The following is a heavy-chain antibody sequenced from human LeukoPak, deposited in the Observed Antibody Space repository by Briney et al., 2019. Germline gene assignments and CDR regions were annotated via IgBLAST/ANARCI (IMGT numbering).Heavy chain of an antibody. CDR3: ARCATGGSSSWSFDY. Sequence: GGSLRLSCAASGFTFSDYYMSWIRQAPGKGLEGVSYISSSGSTIYYADSVKGRFAISRDNAKNSLYLQMNSLRAEDTAVYYCARCATGGSSSWSFDYWGQGTLVTVSS. V-gene: IGHV3-11*01. D-gene: IGHD6-13*01. J-gene: IGHJ4*02. CDR2: ISSSGSTI. CDR1: GFTFSDYY.